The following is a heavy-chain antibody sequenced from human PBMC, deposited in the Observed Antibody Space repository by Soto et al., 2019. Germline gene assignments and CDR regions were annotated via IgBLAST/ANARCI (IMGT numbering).Heavy chain of an antibody. CDR3: AKGSCSGGSCYLGY. Sequence: EVQLVESGGGLVQPGRSLRLSCAASGFTFDDYATHWVRQAPGKGLEWVSGISWNSGSIGYADSVKGRFTISRDNAKNSLYLQMNSLRAEDTALYYCAKGSCSGGSCYLGYWGQGTLVTVSS. J-gene: IGHJ4*02. V-gene: IGHV3-9*01. CDR1: GFTFDDYA. CDR2: ISWNSGSI. D-gene: IGHD2-15*01.